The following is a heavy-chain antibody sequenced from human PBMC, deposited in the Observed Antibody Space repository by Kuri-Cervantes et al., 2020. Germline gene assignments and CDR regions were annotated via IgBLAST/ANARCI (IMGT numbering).Heavy chain of an antibody. CDR2: IRSKANSYAT. D-gene: IGHD1-26*01. V-gene: IGHV3-73*01. CDR1: GFTFSGSA. CDR3: TRQEPGSYWLGSFDY. Sequence: GGSLRLSCAASGFTFSGSAMHWVRQASGKGLEWVGRIRSKANSYATAYAASVKGRFTISRDDSKNTAYLQMNSLKTEDTAVYYCTRQEPGSYWLGSFDYWGQGTLVTVSS. J-gene: IGHJ4*02.